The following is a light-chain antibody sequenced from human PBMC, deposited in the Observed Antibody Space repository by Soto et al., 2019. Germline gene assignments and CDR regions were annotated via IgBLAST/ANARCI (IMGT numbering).Light chain of an antibody. CDR1: QGIGSY. CDR2: AAS. Sequence: DIPLTRSPSFLSASVGDRVTITCRASQGIGSYLAWYQQKPGKAPKLLIYAASTLQSGVPSRFSGSGSGTEFTLTISSLQPEDFATYYCQHLNSYPRGFTFGPGTKVDIK. CDR3: QHLNSYPRGFT. V-gene: IGKV1-9*01. J-gene: IGKJ3*01.